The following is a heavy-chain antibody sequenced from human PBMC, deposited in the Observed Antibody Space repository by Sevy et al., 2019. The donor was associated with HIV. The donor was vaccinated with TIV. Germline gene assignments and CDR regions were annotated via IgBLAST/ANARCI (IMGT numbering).Heavy chain of an antibody. CDR1: GFTFSDHY. J-gene: IGHJ4*02. Sequence: GGSLRLSCAASGFTFSDHYMEWVRQAPGKGPEWVGRTRNKADGYTTEYAASVKGRFTISRDDSENSLYLQMNSLKTEDTAVYYCSTHAGIAAAGRVFDYWGQGALVTVSS. D-gene: IGHD6-13*01. CDR3: STHAGIAAAGRVFDY. CDR2: TRNKADGYTT. V-gene: IGHV3-72*01.